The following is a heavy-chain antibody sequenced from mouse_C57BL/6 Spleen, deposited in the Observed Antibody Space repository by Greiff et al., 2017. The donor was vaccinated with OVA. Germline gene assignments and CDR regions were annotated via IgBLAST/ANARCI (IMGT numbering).Heavy chain of an antibody. D-gene: IGHD4-1*01. J-gene: IGHJ2*01. V-gene: IGHV1-59*01. Sequence: VQLQQPGAELVRPGTSVKLSCKASGYTFTSYWMHWVKQRPGQGLEWIGVIDPSDSYTNYNQKFKGKATLTVDTSSSTAYMQLSSLTSEDSAVYYCARKDWAFDYWGQGTTLTVSS. CDR2: IDPSDSYT. CDR3: ARKDWAFDY. CDR1: GYTFTSYW.